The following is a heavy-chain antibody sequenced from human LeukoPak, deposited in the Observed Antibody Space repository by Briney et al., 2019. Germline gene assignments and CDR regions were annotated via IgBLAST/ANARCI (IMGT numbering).Heavy chain of an antibody. J-gene: IGHJ4*02. V-gene: IGHV4-4*02. CDR3: ARDRYGSGTAFDY. CDR2: IYHSGST. Sequence: PSETLSLTCAVSGGSISSSNWWSWVRQSPGKGLEWIGEIYHSGSTNYNPSPKSRVTISVDKSKNQFSLKLSSVTAADTAVYYCARDRYGSGTAFDYWGQGTLVTVSS. CDR1: GGSISSSNW. D-gene: IGHD3-10*01.